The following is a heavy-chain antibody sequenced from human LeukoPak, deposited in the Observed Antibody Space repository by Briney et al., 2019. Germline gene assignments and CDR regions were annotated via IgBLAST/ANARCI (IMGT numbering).Heavy chain of an antibody. V-gene: IGHV3-7*03. CDR3: ANVEMATIFY. CDR2: IKQDGGEK. J-gene: IGHJ4*02. CDR1: GFTFTSYW. Sequence: GGSLRLSCAASGFTFTSYWMTWVRQAPGKGLEWVANIKQDGGEKYYVDSVTGRFTISRDNAKNSLYLQMNSLRAEDTAVYYCANVEMATIFYWGQGTLVTVSS. D-gene: IGHD5-24*01.